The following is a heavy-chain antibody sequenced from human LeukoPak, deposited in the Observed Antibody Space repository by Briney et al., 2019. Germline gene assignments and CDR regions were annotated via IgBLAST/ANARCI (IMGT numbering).Heavy chain of an antibody. J-gene: IGHJ4*02. V-gene: IGHV3-48*02. D-gene: IGHD6-19*01. CDR2: IDSSSSTI. CDR1: GFTFDDYA. CDR3: ARYEYSSGQMFDY. Sequence: GGSLRLSCAASGFTFDDYAMHWVRQAPGKGLEWVSCIDSSSSTIYYADSVKGRFTISRDNAKNSLYLQMNSLRDEDTAVYYCARYEYSSGQMFDYWGQGTLVTVSS.